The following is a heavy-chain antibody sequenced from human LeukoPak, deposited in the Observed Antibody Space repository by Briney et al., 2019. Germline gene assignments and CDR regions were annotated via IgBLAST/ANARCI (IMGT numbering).Heavy chain of an antibody. CDR1: GGSISSYY. CDR3: AREGIAALDAFDI. Sequence: PSETLSLTCTVSGGSISSYYWSWIRQPPGKGLEWIGYTYYSGSTNYNPSLKSRVTISVDTSKNQFSLKLSAVTAADTAVYYFAREGIAALDAFDIWGQGTMVTVSS. V-gene: IGHV4-59*01. D-gene: IGHD6-13*01. J-gene: IGHJ3*02. CDR2: TYYSGST.